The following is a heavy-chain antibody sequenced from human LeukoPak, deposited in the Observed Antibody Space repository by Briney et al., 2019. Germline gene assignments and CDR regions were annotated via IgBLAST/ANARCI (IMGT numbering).Heavy chain of an antibody. CDR2: IYHSGST. D-gene: IGHD2-2*01. J-gene: IGHJ6*03. V-gene: IGHV4-30-2*01. Sequence: LRLSCAASGFTFSSYGMHWIRQPPGKGLEWIGYIYHSGSTYYNPSLKSRVTISVDRSKNQFSLKLSSVTAADTAVYYCARDCSSTSCYPRYYYMDAWGKGTTVTVSS. CDR1: GFTFSSYG. CDR3: ARDCSSTSCYPRYYYMDA.